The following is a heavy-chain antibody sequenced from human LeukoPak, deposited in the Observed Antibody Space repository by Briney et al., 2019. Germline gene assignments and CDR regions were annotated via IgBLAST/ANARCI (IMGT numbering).Heavy chain of an antibody. D-gene: IGHD6-19*01. CDR2: IYYSGST. Sequence: SETLSLTCTVSGGSISSYYWSWIRQPPGKGLEWIGYIYYSGSTNYNPSLKSRVTISVDTSKNQFSLKLSSVTAADTAVYYCARARRTKNSSGWYYFDYWGQGTLVTVSS. CDR3: ARARRTKNSSGWYYFDY. J-gene: IGHJ4*02. CDR1: GGSISSYY. V-gene: IGHV4-59*01.